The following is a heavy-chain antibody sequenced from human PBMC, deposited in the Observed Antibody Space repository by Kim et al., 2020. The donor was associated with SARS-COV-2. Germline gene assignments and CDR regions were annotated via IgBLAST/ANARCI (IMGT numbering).Heavy chain of an antibody. Sequence: ASVKVSCKASGYTFTGYYMHWVRQAPGQGLEWMGWINPNSGGTNYAQKFQGWVTITRDTSISTAYIELSRLRSDDTAVYYCAREEYYYGSGSYYMAYYGMDVWGQGTTVTVSS. J-gene: IGHJ6*02. CDR1: GYTFTGYY. V-gene: IGHV1-2*04. CDR3: AREEYYYGSGSYYMAYYGMDV. CDR2: INPNSGGT. D-gene: IGHD3-10*01.